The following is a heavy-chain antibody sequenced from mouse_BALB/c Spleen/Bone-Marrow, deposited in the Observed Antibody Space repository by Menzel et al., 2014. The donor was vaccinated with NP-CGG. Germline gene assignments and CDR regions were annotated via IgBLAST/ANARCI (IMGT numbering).Heavy chain of an antibody. CDR1: GFTFSDFY. CDR2: ISDGGSYT. Sequence: EVKVEESGGGLVKPGGYLKVSCAASGFTFSDFYMYWIRRTPEKRLEWVATISDGGSYTYYSDSVKGRFTISRDNAKNNLYLQMSSLKSEDTAMYYCGRDGDYMYGWFPYWGQGTLVTVSA. J-gene: IGHJ3*01. CDR3: GRDGDYMYGWFPY. D-gene: IGHD2-14*01. V-gene: IGHV5-4*02.